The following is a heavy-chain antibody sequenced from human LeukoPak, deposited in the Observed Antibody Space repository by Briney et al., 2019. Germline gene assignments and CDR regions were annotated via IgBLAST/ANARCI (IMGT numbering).Heavy chain of an antibody. CDR2: INHSGST. V-gene: IGHV4-34*01. D-gene: IGHD2-2*01. Sequence: SETLSLTRAVYGESFSHYYWNWIRQPPGKGLEWIGEINHSGSTNYNPSLKSRVTISIDTSKNQFSLKVSSVTAADTAVYYCVVVPTAARADYWGQGTLVTVSS. J-gene: IGHJ4*02. CDR1: GESFSHYY. CDR3: VVVPTAARADY.